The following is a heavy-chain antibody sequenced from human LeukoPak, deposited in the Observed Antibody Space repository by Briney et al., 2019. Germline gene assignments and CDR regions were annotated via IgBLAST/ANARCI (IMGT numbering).Heavy chain of an antibody. CDR1: GFTFSPYW. CDR3: ARDRGSPDAFDT. V-gene: IGHV3-74*01. Sequence: GVSLRLSCAASGFTFSPYWMHWVHQAPGKGLVWVSHMNRDGSLTHYADSVQGRFTISRDNAKNTLYLQMNSLRAEDTAVYYCARDRGSPDAFDTWGQGTMVTVSS. J-gene: IGHJ3*02. CDR2: MNRDGSLT. D-gene: IGHD1-26*01.